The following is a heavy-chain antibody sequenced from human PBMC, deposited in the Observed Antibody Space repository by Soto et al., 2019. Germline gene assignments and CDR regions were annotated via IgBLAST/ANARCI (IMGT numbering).Heavy chain of an antibody. V-gene: IGHV1-3*01. Sequence: ASVKVSCKASGYSFTTYFMHWMRQAPGQRLEWMAWINPGNGDTKYSQNLQGRVTITRDTSANTVYMEVSSLTSEDTAVYYCARGPSSGSFDYWGQGTRVTVSS. CDR3: ARGPSSGSFDY. D-gene: IGHD6-25*01. CDR1: GYSFTTYF. J-gene: IGHJ4*02. CDR2: INPGNGDT.